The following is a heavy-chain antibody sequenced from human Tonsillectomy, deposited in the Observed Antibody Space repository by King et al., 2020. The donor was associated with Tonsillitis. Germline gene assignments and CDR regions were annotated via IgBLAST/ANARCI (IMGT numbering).Heavy chain of an antibody. Sequence: VQLVESGGGWVQPGGSLRLSCAASGFTFSSYDMHWVRQGTGKGLEWVSAIGTAVDTYYPGSVKGRFTISRENAKNSLYLKMNSLRAGDTAVYYCARTYCSSTSCYDYFDYWGQGTLVTVSS. J-gene: IGHJ4*02. CDR1: GFTFSSYD. CDR3: ARTYCSSTSCYDYFDY. CDR2: IGTAVDT. D-gene: IGHD2-2*01. V-gene: IGHV3-13*01.